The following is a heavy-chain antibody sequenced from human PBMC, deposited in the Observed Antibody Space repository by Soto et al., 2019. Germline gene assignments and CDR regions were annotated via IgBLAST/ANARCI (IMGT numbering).Heavy chain of an antibody. CDR3: AREALPPYSNSHNWWFDP. CDR2: IIPIFGTA. J-gene: IGHJ5*02. D-gene: IGHD4-4*01. Sequence: GASVKVSCKASGGTFSSYAISWVRQAPGQGLEWMGGIIPIFGTANYAQKFQGRVTITADESTSTAYMELSSLRSEDTAVYYCAREALPPYSNSHNWWFDPWGQGTLVTVSS. V-gene: IGHV1-69*13. CDR1: GGTFSSYA.